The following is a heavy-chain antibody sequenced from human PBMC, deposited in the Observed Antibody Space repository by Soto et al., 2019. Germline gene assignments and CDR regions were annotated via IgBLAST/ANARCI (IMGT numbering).Heavy chain of an antibody. CDR2: IYYSGST. J-gene: IGHJ6*02. CDR3: ARDWGYSYGPATIYYYYYGMDV. Sequence: SETLSLTCTVSGGSISTYYWSWIRQPPGKGLEWIGFIYYSGSTNYNPSLKSRVTISVDTSKNQFSLKLSSVTAADTAVYYCARDWGYSYGPATIYYYYYGMDVWGQGTTVPVSS. CDR1: GGSISTYY. V-gene: IGHV4-59*01. D-gene: IGHD5-18*01.